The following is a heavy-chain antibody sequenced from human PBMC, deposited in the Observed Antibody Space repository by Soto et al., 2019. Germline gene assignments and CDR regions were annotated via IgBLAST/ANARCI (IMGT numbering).Heavy chain of an antibody. CDR1: GYTFTGYY. V-gene: IGHV1-2*02. J-gene: IGHJ5*02. CDR3: ARVRRAVAYQGSWLDP. D-gene: IGHD6-19*01. CDR2: INPNSGGT. Sequence: ASVKVSCKASGYTFTGYYMHWVRQAPGQGLEWMGWINPNSGGTNYAQKFQGRVTMTRDTSISTAYMELSRLRSDDTAVYYCARVRRAVAYQGSWLDPWGQGTLVTVSS.